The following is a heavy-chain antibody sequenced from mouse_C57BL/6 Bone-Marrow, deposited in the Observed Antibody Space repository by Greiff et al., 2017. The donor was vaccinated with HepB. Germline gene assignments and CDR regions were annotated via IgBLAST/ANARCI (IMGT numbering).Heavy chain of an antibody. Sequence: QVQLQQPGAELVRPGSSVKLSCKASGYTFTSYWMDWVKQRPGQGLEWIGNIYPSDSETHYNQKFKDKATLTVDKSSRTAYMQLSSLTSEDSAVYYCARSTIPFAYWGQGTLVTVSA. CDR1: GYTFTSYW. J-gene: IGHJ3*01. V-gene: IGHV1-61*01. D-gene: IGHD2-1*01. CDR3: ARSTIPFAY. CDR2: IYPSDSET.